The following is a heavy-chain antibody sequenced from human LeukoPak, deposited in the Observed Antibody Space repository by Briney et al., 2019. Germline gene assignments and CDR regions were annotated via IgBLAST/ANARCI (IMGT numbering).Heavy chain of an antibody. J-gene: IGHJ4*02. CDR3: ARERLAAAGPTHY. D-gene: IGHD6-13*01. CDR2: IIPILGIA. Sequence: ASVKVSCKASGGTFSSYTISWVRQAPGQGLEWMGRIIPILGIANYAQKFQGRVTITADKSTSTAYMELSSLRSEDTAVYYCARERLAAAGPTHYWGQGTLVTVSS. CDR1: GGTFSSYT. V-gene: IGHV1-69*04.